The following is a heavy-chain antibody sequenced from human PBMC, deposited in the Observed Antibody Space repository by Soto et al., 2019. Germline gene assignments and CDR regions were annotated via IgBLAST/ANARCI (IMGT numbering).Heavy chain of an antibody. CDR1: GFTVSSNY. V-gene: IGHV3-53*01. CDR2: IYSGGST. D-gene: IGHD3-3*01. Sequence: GGSLRLSCAASGFTVSSNYMSWVRQAPGKGLEWVSVIYSGGSTYYADSGKGRFTISRDNARNTVYLQMNSLRADDTAVYYCARDASYYSLWSGYYPSRNGMDVWGQGTTVTVSS. CDR3: ARDASYYSLWSGYYPSRNGMDV. J-gene: IGHJ6*02.